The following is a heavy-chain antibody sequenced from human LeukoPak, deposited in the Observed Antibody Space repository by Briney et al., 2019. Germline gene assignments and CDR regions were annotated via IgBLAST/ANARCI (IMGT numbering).Heavy chain of an antibody. CDR2: INPNSGGT. CDR1: GYTSTGYY. J-gene: IGHJ4*02. V-gene: IGHV1-2*04. D-gene: IGHD3-10*01. Sequence: ASVKVSCKASGYTSTGYYMHWVRQAPGQGLEWMGWINPNSGGTNYAQKFQGWVTMTRDTSISTAYMELSRLRSDDTAVYYCARDRGRTAHSIYYFDYWGQGTLVTVSS. CDR3: ARDRGRTAHSIYYFDY.